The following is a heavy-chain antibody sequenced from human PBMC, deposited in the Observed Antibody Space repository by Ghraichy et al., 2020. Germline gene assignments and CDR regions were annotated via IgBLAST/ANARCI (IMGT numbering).Heavy chain of an antibody. J-gene: IGHJ4*02. D-gene: IGHD1-26*01. CDR1: GYTFTSYA. V-gene: IGHV1-3*01. Sequence: ASVKVSCKASGYTFTSYAMHWVRQAPGQRLEWMGWINAGNGNTKYSQKFQGRVTITRDTSASTAYMELSSLRSEDTAVYYCASDGSGSYPRLPEGSMDYWGQGTLVTVSS. CDR2: INAGNGNT. CDR3: ASDGSGSYPRLPEGSMDY.